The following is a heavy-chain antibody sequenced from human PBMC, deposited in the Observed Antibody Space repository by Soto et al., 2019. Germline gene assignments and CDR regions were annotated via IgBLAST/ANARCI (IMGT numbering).Heavy chain of an antibody. CDR1: GYTFTNYG. Sequence: QVHLVQSGPEVKKPGASVKVSCKTSGYTFTNYGVSWVRQAPGQGLEWMGWISGYNGNTNYAQSLQGRVTMTTDTPTTTAYMELRGLTSDDPAVYYCARGGGGFEDPWGQGTLVTVSS. D-gene: IGHD3-10*01. J-gene: IGHJ5*02. V-gene: IGHV1-18*01. CDR3: ARGGGGFEDP. CDR2: ISGYNGNT.